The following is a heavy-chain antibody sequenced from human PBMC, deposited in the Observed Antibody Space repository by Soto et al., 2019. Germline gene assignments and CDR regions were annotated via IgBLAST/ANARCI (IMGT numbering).Heavy chain of an antibody. CDR3: AKSRWSDIVLMVYDY. J-gene: IGHJ4*02. Sequence: EVQLLESGGGLVQPGGSLRLSCAASGFTFSSYAMSWVRQAPGKGLEWVSAISGSGGSTYYADSVKGRFTISRDNSKNKRYLQMNSLRAEDTAVYYCAKSRWSDIVLMVYDYWGQGTLVTVSS. V-gene: IGHV3-23*01. CDR2: ISGSGGST. CDR1: GFTFSSYA. D-gene: IGHD2-8*01.